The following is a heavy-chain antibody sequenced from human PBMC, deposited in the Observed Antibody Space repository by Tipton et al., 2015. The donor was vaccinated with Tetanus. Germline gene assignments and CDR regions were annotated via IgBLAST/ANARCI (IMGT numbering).Heavy chain of an antibody. CDR3: ARDLGSSGWPNWFDP. CDR1: GGSISSYY. CDR2: IYYSGST. D-gene: IGHD6-19*01. V-gene: IGHV4-59*01. Sequence: LRLSCTVSGGSISSYYWSWIRQPPGKGLEWIGYIYYSGSTNYNPSLKSRVTISVDTSKNQFSLKLSSVTAADTAVYYCARDLGSSGWPNWFDPWGQGTLVTVSS. J-gene: IGHJ5*02.